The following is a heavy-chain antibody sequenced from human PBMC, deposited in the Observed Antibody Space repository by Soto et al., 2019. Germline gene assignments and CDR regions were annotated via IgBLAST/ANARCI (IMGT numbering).Heavy chain of an antibody. D-gene: IGHD4-17*01. CDR1: GGTFSSYA. CDR3: VVGYGDYEYYYYGMDV. J-gene: IGHJ6*02. CDR2: IIPIFGTA. Sequence: SVKVSCKASGGTFSSYAISWVRQAPGQGLEWMGGIIPIFGTANYAQKFQGRVTITADESTSTAYMELSSLRSEDTAVYYCVVGYGDYEYYYYGMDVWGQGTTVTVSS. V-gene: IGHV1-69*13.